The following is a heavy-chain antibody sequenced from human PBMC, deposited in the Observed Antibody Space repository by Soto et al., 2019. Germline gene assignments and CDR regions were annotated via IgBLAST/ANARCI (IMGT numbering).Heavy chain of an antibody. D-gene: IGHD3-22*01. CDR1: GGSISSYY. CDR2: IYYSGST. J-gene: IGHJ4*02. Sequence: SETLSLTCTVSGGSISSYYWSWIRQPPGKGLEWIGYIYYSGSTNYNPSLKSRVTISVDTSKNQFSLKLSSVTSADTAVYYCARASSGYYPNFDYWGQGTLVTVSS. CDR3: ARASSGYYPNFDY. V-gene: IGHV4-59*01.